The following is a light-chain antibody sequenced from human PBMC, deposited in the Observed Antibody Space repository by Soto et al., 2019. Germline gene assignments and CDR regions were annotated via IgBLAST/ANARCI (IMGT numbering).Light chain of an antibody. J-gene: IGLJ2*01. Sequence: QSALTQPASVSGSPGPSITISCTGTSSDVGVYNYVSWYQQHPGKAPKLMIYDVSNRPSGVSKRFSSSKSGNTASLPISGLQSEDEADYSCSSYTSSSNLVVFGGGAKLTVL. V-gene: IGLV2-14*01. CDR3: SSYTSSSNLVV. CDR2: DVS. CDR1: SSDVGVYNY.